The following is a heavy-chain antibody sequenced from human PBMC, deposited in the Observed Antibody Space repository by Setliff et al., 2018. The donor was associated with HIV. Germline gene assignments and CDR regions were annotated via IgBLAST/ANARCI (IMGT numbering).Heavy chain of an antibody. V-gene: IGHV4-61*02. J-gene: IGHJ4*02. CDR2: IYTSGSA. CDR3: ARYRGHFDY. D-gene: IGHD3-16*01. Sequence: SETLSLTCTVSGGSIRSGSYYWSWIRQPAGKGLEWVGRIYTSGSANYNPSLKSRVTMSVDTSKNQFSLKLSSVTAADTAVFYCARYRGHFDYWGQGTLVTVSS. CDR1: GGSIRSGSYY.